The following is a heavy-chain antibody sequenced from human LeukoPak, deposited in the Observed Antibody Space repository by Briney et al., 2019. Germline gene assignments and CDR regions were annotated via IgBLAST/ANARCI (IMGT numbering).Heavy chain of an antibody. CDR3: AKPSFIVIVPTALQRSLDY. CDR2: ISGSGGTT. D-gene: IGHD2/OR15-2a*01. J-gene: IGHJ4*02. Sequence: GGSLRLSCTASGFTFRNYAMTWVRQAPGKGLEWVSTISGSGGTTYYADSVKVRLRTSRDNSKNTLSLQMNSLRAEDTAVYNCAKPSFIVIVPTALQRSLDYWGQGALVTVSS. CDR1: GFTFRNYA. V-gene: IGHV3-23*01.